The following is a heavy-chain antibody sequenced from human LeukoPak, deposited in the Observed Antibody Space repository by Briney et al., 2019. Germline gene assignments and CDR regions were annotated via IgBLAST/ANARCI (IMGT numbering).Heavy chain of an antibody. D-gene: IGHD2-2*01. CDR1: GFTFSSYA. CDR2: ISYDGGYK. CDR3: ARGYCSSPSCWGFDY. Sequence: QSGRSLRLSCAASGFTFSSYAMHWVRQAPGKGLEWVAVISYDGGYKYCADSVKGRFTISRDNSKNTLYLQINSMGVEDMAVYYCARGYCSSPSCWGFDYWGQGTLVTVSS. J-gene: IGHJ4*02. V-gene: IGHV3-30-3*01.